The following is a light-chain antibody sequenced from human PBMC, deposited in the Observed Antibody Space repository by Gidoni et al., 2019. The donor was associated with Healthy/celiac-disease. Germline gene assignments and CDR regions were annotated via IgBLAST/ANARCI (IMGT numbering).Light chain of an antibody. Sequence: DIQMTQSPSSLSASVGDRVTITCRASKGISNYLAWYQQKPGKVPKLMIYAASTLQSGVPSRFSGSVSGTDFTLTISSLQPEDVATYYCQKYNSAPPWTFGQGTKVEIK. J-gene: IGKJ1*01. CDR3: QKYNSAPPWT. CDR1: KGISNY. CDR2: AAS. V-gene: IGKV1-27*01.